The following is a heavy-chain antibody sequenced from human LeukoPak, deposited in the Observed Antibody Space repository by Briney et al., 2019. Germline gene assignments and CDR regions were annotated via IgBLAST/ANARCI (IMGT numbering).Heavy chain of an antibody. J-gene: IGHJ3*02. CDR1: GFTSRRHW. CDR3: ATISAQTFDI. V-gene: IGHV3-7*01. CDR2: IKPDGIDK. D-gene: IGHD5-24*01. Sequence: GGPLRLSCVGSGFTSRRHWVNWVRQSPGKGLEWVANIKPDGIDKYYGDSARARFTVSRDNAKNSAFLQMNSVRAEHTAIYYCATISAQTFDIWGQGTLVSVSS.